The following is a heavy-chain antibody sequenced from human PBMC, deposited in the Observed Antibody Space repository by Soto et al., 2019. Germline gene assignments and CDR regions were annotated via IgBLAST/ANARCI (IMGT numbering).Heavy chain of an antibody. CDR3: ASIWLQFDY. D-gene: IGHD5-12*01. CDR1: GFTFSSYA. J-gene: IGHJ4*02. CDR2: ISYDGSNK. V-gene: IGHV3-30-3*01. Sequence: QVQLVESGGGVVQPGRSLRLSCAASGFTFSSYAMHWVRQAPGKGLEWVAVISYDGSNKYYADSVKGRFTISRDNSKNTLYLQMNSLRAEDTAVYYCASIWLQFDYWGQGTLVTVSS.